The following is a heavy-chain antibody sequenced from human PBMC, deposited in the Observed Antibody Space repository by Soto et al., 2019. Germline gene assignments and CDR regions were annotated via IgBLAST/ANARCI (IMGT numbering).Heavy chain of an antibody. J-gene: IGHJ4*02. CDR1: GFTFSSSG. V-gene: IGHV3-33*01. CDR2: IWYDGSSK. Sequence: PGGSLRLSCAASGFTFSSSGMHWVRQAPGKGLEWVAVIWYDGSSKYYAESVKGRFTISRDNSKNTLHLQMNSLRAEDTAVYYCARDPLHYDILTGYSPHYFDYWGQGSLVTVSS. D-gene: IGHD3-9*01. CDR3: ARDPLHYDILTGYSPHYFDY.